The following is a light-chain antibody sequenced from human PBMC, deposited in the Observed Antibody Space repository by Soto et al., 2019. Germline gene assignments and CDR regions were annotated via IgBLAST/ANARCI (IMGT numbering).Light chain of an antibody. Sequence: QSVLTQPPSASGAPGQRVTISCSGGSSDIGRNYVYWYQQVPGTAHKLLIYRNNQRPSGVPDRFSGSKSGTSASLAISGLRSEDDADYYCAAWDDSLSGYVFGTGTKVTVL. CDR3: AAWDDSLSGYV. CDR1: SSDIGRNY. V-gene: IGLV1-47*01. CDR2: RNN. J-gene: IGLJ1*01.